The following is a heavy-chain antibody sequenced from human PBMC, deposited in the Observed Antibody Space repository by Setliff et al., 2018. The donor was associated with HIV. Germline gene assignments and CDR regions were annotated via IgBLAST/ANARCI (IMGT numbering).Heavy chain of an antibody. CDR3: ARDWVTRSNYYGSGSPWYFDF. CDR1: GGPLSGYY. V-gene: IGHV4-34*01. J-gene: IGHJ2*01. D-gene: IGHD3-10*01. CDR2: INPTVNT. Sequence: PSETLSLTCAVSGGPLSGYYWTWIRQPPGKGLEWIGEINPTVNTNYNPSLKSRVIISVDTSQNQFSLKLRSVNAADTAVYYCARDWVTRSNYYGSGSPWYFDFWGRGILVTVSS.